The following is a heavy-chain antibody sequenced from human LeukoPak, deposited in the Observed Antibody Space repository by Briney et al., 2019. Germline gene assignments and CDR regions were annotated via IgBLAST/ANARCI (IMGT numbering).Heavy chain of an antibody. CDR2: ISAYNGNT. D-gene: IGHD2-2*03. Sequence: ASVKVSCKASGNTFTSYGISWVRQAPGQGLEWMGWISAYNGNTNYAQKLQGRVTMTTDTSTSTAYMELRSLRSDDTAVYYCARVDIVVVPAAKGPYYYYGMDVWGQGTTVTVSS. V-gene: IGHV1-18*01. CDR1: GNTFTSYG. J-gene: IGHJ6*02. CDR3: ARVDIVVVPAAKGPYYYYGMDV.